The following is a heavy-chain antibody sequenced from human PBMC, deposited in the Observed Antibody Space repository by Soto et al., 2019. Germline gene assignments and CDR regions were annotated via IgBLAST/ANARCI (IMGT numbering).Heavy chain of an antibody. V-gene: IGHV3-48*03. Sequence: LRLSCAASGFTFSRFELHWVRQAPGKGLEWISYISSSGSTAYYASSVEGRFTISRDNANNSVYLQMDSLRAEDTALYYCTRAAWFPYLSFYWGQGALVTVSS. CDR2: ISSSGSTA. J-gene: IGHJ4*02. CDR1: GFTFSRFE. D-gene: IGHD3-10*01. CDR3: TRAAWFPYLSFY.